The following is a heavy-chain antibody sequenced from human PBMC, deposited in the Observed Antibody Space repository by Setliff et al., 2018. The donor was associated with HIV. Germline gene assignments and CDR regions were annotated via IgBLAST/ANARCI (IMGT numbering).Heavy chain of an antibody. D-gene: IGHD6-13*01. J-gene: IGHJ4*02. V-gene: IGHV4-39*07. CDR3: ARGVAAAGL. CDR2: ISYSGNA. Sequence: SSETLSLTCNVSGGSISSGIQYWGWVRQSPGKVLEWIGTISYSGNAYYNPSLKSRVTISVDTSKSQFSLNVKSMTAADTAVYYCARGVAAAGLWGQGTLVTVSS. CDR1: GGSISSGIQY.